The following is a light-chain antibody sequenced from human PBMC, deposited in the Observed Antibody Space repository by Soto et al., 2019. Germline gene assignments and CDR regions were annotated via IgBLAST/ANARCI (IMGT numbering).Light chain of an antibody. CDR3: QQYNNWWT. CDR1: QSANRN. CDR2: AAS. J-gene: IGKJ1*01. Sequence: EIVMTQSPATLSVSPGERATLSCRASQSANRNLAWYQQKPGQAPRLLISAASTRATGIPARFSGSGSETEFTLTISSLQSEDFAVYYCQQYNNWWTFGQGTKVEMK. V-gene: IGKV3-15*01.